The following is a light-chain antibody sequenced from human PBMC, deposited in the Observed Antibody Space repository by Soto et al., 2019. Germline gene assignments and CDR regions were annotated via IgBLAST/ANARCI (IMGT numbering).Light chain of an antibody. J-gene: IGLJ2*01. CDR1: SSNIGSNT. CDR2: SNN. V-gene: IGLV1-44*01. CDR3: AAWDDSLNGHV. Sequence: QYVLTQPPSASGTPGQRVTISCSGSSSNIGSNTGNWFQQLPGTAPKLLIYSNNQRPSGVPDRFSGSKSGTSASLAISGLQSEDEADYYCAAWDDSLNGHVFGGGTKLTVL.